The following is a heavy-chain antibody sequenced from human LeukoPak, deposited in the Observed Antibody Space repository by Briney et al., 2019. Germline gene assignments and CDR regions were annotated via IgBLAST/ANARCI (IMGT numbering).Heavy chain of an antibody. J-gene: IGHJ5*02. D-gene: IGHD3-10*01. V-gene: IGHV3-33*06. Sequence: PGGSLRLSCAASGFTFSAYGMHWVRQAPGKWPEWVAIIWHDGDRKYYADSVKGRFTISRDNSKNRLYLEMNSLRADDTAVYYCAKAFPLSGSGSYYVSYWFDPWGLGTLVTVSS. CDR3: AKAFPLSGSGSYYVSYWFDP. CDR2: IWHDGDRK. CDR1: GFTFSAYG.